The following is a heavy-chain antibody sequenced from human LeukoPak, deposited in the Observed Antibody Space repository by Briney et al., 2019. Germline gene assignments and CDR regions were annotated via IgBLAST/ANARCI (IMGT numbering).Heavy chain of an antibody. CDR2: ISGSADRT. V-gene: IGHV3-23*01. CDR1: GFTFSSYA. D-gene: IGHD3-10*01. Sequence: GRSLRLSCAASGFTFSSYAMSWVRQAPGKGLEWVSAISGSADRTYYADSVKGRFTISRDNSKNTLYLQMNSLRPEDTAIYYCAKESPYGSGSRNYYFHYWGQGTLVTVSS. J-gene: IGHJ4*02. CDR3: AKESPYGSGSRNYYFHY.